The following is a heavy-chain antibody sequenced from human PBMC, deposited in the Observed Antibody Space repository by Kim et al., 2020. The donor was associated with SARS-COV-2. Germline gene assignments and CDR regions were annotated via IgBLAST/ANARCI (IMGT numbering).Heavy chain of an antibody. CDR2: IKQDGSEK. J-gene: IGHJ4*02. Sequence: GGSLRLSCAASGFTFSSYWMSWVRQAPGKGLEWVANIKQDGSEKYYVDSVKGRFTISRDNAKNSLYLQMNSLRAEDTAVYYCARDNFGDYIWGSYRYYFDYWGQGTLVTVSS. V-gene: IGHV3-7*01. CDR3: ARDNFGDYIWGSYRYYFDY. D-gene: IGHD3-16*02. CDR1: GFTFSSYW.